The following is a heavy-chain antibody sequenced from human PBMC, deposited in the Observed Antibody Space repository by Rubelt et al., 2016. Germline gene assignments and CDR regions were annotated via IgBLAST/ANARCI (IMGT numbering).Heavy chain of an antibody. V-gene: IGHV3-66*01. CDR1: GFTVSSNY. D-gene: IGHD1-26*01. J-gene: IGHJ4*02. Sequence: EVQLVESGGGLVHPGGSLRLSCVVSGFTVSSNYMSWVRQAPGKGLEWVSVIYNGGSTYYADSVKGRFTISRDKSKNTLDLQMNSLGADDTAVYYCARDGGGYLRYFDYWGLGTLVTVSS. CDR2: IYNGGST. CDR3: ARDGGGYLRYFDY.